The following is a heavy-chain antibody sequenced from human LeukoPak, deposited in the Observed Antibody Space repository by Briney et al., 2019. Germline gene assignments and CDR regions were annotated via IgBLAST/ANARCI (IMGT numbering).Heavy chain of an antibody. CDR2: TYYRSKWYN. CDR1: GDSVSSNSAA. V-gene: IGHV6-1*01. D-gene: IGHD3-10*01. J-gene: IGHJ4*02. CDR3: ARGNYGFGH. Sequence: SQTLSLTFAISGDSVSSNSAAWHWLTQSPSRGLEWLGRTYYRSKWYNDYAVPVKSRITINPDTSKNQFSLQLNSVTPEDTAVYYCARGNYGFGHWGQGTLVTVSS.